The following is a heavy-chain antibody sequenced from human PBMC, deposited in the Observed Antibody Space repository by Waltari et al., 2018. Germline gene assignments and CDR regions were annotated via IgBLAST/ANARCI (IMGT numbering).Heavy chain of an antibody. Sequence: QVQLQESGPGLVKPSETLSLTCTVSGGSISHYYWSWIRQPPGKGLEWIGYIYYTGSTNFNPSLRSRVTISVDTSKNQFSLKLSSVTAADTAVYYCARLSYDTGSYYFDFWGQGTLVTVSS. CDR1: GGSISHYY. CDR2: IYYTGST. CDR3: ARLSYDTGSYYFDF. J-gene: IGHJ4*02. V-gene: IGHV4-59*08. D-gene: IGHD3-22*01.